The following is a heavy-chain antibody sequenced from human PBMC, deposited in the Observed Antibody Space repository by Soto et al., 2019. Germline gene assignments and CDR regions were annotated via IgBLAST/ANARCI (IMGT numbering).Heavy chain of an antibody. D-gene: IGHD3-3*01. Sequence: SETLSLTCTVSGGSISSYYWSWIRQPPGKGLEWIGYIYYSGSTNYNPSLKSRVTISVDTSKNQFSLKLSSVTAADTAVYYCAREKRFFDWVKEISYYGMDFRGQATPVTV. J-gene: IGHJ6*02. CDR2: IYYSGST. V-gene: IGHV4-59*01. CDR1: GGSISSYY. CDR3: AREKRFFDWVKEISYYGMDF.